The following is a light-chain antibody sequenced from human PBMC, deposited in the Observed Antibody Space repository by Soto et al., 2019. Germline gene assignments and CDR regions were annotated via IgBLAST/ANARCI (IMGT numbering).Light chain of an antibody. CDR3: SSCAGRIHYYV. Sequence: QSVLTQPPSASGSPGQSVTISCTGTSSDVGAYNSVSWYQQHPGKSPKLMIYEVSKRPSGVPDRFSGSKSGNTASLTVSGLQAEDEADYYCSSCAGRIHYYVFGTGTKVTVL. CDR2: EVS. CDR1: SSDVGAYNS. J-gene: IGLJ1*01. V-gene: IGLV2-8*01.